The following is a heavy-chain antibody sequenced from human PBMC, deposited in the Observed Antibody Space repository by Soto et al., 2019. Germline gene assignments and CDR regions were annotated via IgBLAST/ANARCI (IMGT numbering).Heavy chain of an antibody. D-gene: IGHD4-17*01. Sequence: GESLNISCKGSGYSFTSYWIGWVRQMPGKGLEWMGIIYPGDSDTRYSPSFQGQVTISADKSISTAYLQWSSLKASDTAMYYCARATVVTSGYYYGMDVWGQGTTVIVCS. CDR1: GYSFTSYW. CDR2: IYPGDSDT. CDR3: ARATVVTSGYYYGMDV. J-gene: IGHJ6*02. V-gene: IGHV5-51*01.